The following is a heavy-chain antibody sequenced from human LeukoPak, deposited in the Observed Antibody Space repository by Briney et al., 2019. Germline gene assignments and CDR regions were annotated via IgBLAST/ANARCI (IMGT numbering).Heavy chain of an antibody. J-gene: IGHJ4*02. CDR2: IIPIFGTA. Sequence: SVKVPCKASGGTFSSYAISWVRQAPGQGLEWMGRIIPIFGTANYAQKFQGRVTITTDESTSTAYMELSSLRSEDTAVYYCASNQYYYDSSGYYHDVFDYWGQGTLVTVSS. CDR1: GGTFSSYA. CDR3: ASNQYYYDSSGYYHDVFDY. D-gene: IGHD3-22*01. V-gene: IGHV1-69*05.